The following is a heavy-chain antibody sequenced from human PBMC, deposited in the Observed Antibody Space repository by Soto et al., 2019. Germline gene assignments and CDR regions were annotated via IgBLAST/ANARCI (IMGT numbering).Heavy chain of an antibody. J-gene: IGHJ5*02. CDR1: GGIGSNYA. D-gene: IGHD2-15*01. CDR2: IVPKFGTS. Sequence: QEHLVQSGAEVKKPGSSVKVSCRASGGIGSNYAISWVRQAPGQGLEWMGGIVPKFGTSNYAQRFKVRVTISVDKSTNSVYMELSSLSSKDTAIYYCAREMASGYSRTWFDP. V-gene: IGHV1-69*06. CDR3: AREMASGYSRTWFDP.